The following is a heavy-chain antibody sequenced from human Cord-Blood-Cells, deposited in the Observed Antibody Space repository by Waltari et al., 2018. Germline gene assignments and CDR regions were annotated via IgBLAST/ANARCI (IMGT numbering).Heavy chain of an antibody. J-gene: IGHJ4*02. D-gene: IGHD1-26*01. V-gene: IGHV3-21*01. CDR2: ISSSSSYI. Sequence: LEWVSSISSSSSYIYYADSVKGRFTISRDNAKNSLYLQMHSLRAEDTAVYYCAREGEWVRGFDYWGQGTLVTVSS. CDR3: AREGEWVRGFDY.